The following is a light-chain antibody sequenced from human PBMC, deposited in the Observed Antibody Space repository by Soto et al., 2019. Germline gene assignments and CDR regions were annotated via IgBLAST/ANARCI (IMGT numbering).Light chain of an antibody. V-gene: IGKV3-20*01. CDR3: QQYGSSSGWT. J-gene: IGKJ1*01. CDR1: QSVSSSS. Sequence: EIVLTQSPGTLSLSPGERATLSCRASQSVSSSSLAWYQQKPGQAPRLLIYGASSRATGIPDRFSGSGSGTDFTLTISRLEPEDFAVYYCQQYGSSSGWTFGQGTKVDI. CDR2: GAS.